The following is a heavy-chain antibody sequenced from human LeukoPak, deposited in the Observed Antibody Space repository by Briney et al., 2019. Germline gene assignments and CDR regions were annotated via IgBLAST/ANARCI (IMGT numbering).Heavy chain of an antibody. CDR2: ISYDGSNK. J-gene: IGHJ4*02. D-gene: IGHD2-2*01. Sequence: GRSLRLSCAASGFTFSNYAMHWVRQAPGRGLEWVAVISYDGSNKYYADSVKGRFTISRDNSKNTLYLQMNSLRAEDTAVYYCARTGYCSSTSCSYYFDYWGQGTLVTVSS. V-gene: IGHV3-30-3*01. CDR1: GFTFSNYA. CDR3: ARTGYCSSTSCSYYFDY.